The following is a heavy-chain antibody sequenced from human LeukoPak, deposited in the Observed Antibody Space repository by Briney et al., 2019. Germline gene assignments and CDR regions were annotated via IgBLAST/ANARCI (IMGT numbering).Heavy chain of an antibody. J-gene: IGHJ5*02. Sequence: GASVKVSCKASVYSFVGYGITWVRQAPGQGLEWMGWINPNSGGTNYAQKFQGRVTMTRDTSISTAYMELSRLRSDDTAVYYCARDSSNRWFDPWGQGTLVTVSS. V-gene: IGHV1-2*02. CDR1: VYSFVGYG. CDR3: ARDSSNRWFDP. CDR2: INPNSGGT. D-gene: IGHD1-14*01.